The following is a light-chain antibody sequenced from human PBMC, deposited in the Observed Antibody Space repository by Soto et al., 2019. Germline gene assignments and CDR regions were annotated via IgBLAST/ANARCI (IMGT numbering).Light chain of an antibody. V-gene: IGKV3-20*01. CDR1: QSVTARY. CDR2: GAS. J-gene: IGKJ1*01. CDR3: QQYNNWRT. Sequence: EIVLTQSPGTLSLSPGESASLSCRASQSVTARYLAWYQQKSGQTPRLLIYGASVRAPGIPDRFSGSGSGTDFTLTISRLEPGDFAVYYCQQYNNWRTFGQGTKVDIK.